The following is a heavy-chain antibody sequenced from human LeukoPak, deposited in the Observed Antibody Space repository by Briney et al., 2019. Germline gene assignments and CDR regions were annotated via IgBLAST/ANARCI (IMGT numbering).Heavy chain of an antibody. J-gene: IGHJ4*02. CDR2: INPNSGGT. V-gene: IGHV1-2*04. CDR3: ARTIAVAAAGPFDY. CDR1: GYTFTGYY. Sequence: VASVEVSCKASGYTFTGYYMHWVRQAPGQGLEWMGWINPNSGGTNYAQKFQGWVTMTRDTSISTAYMELSRLRSDDTAVYYCARTIAVAAAGPFDYWGQGTLVTVSS. D-gene: IGHD6-19*01.